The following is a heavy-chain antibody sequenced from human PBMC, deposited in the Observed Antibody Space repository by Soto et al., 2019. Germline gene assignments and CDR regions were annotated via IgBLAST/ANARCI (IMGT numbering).Heavy chain of an antibody. CDR2: IYYSGST. Sequence: QVQLQESGPGLVKPSQTLSLTCTVSGGSISSGGYYWSWIRQHPGKGLEWIGYIYYSGSTYYNPSLQSRVTISVDTSKNQFSLKLSSVTAADTAVYYCARAVVVAATGDYYYGMDVWGQGTTVTVSS. J-gene: IGHJ6*02. V-gene: IGHV4-31*03. CDR1: GGSISSGGYY. D-gene: IGHD2-15*01. CDR3: ARAVVVAATGDYYYGMDV.